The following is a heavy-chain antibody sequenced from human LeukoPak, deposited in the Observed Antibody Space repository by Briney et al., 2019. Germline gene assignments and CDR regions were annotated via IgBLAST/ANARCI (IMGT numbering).Heavy chain of an antibody. CDR2: IYYSGST. Sequence: SPPLSLTCTVSGGSISSGGYYWSWIRQHPGKGLEWIGYIYYSGSTYYNPSLKSRVTISVDTSKNQLSLKLSSVTAADTAVYYCARDGSSSSPPLPTRAYWYFDLWGRGTLVTVSS. V-gene: IGHV4-31*03. D-gene: IGHD6-6*01. CDR3: ARDGSSSSPPLPTRAYWYFDL. CDR1: GGSISSGGYY. J-gene: IGHJ2*01.